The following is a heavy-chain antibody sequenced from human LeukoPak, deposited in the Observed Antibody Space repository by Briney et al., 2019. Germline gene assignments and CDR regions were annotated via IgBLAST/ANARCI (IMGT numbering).Heavy chain of an antibody. J-gene: IGHJ4*02. D-gene: IGHD3-10*01. CDR2: ISGSGGST. V-gene: IGHV3-23*01. CDR1: GFTFSSYA. CDR3: AKGMVFTMVRGATFDY. Sequence: GGSLRLSCAASGFTFSSYAMSWVRQAPGKGLEWVSAISGSGGSTYYADSVKGRFTISRDNSKNTLYLQMNSLRAEDTAVYYCAKGMVFTMVRGATFDYWGQETLVTVSS.